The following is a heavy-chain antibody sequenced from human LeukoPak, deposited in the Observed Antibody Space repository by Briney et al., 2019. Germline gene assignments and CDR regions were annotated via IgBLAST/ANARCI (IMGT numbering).Heavy chain of an antibody. D-gene: IGHD3-10*01. V-gene: IGHV4-59*01. CDR1: GFTFDDYA. CDR3: ARAGSYYTSGNYLGY. CDR2: IYHRGSA. J-gene: IGHJ4*02. Sequence: GSLRLSCAASGFTFDDYAMHWVRQAPGKGLEWIGYIYHRGSANYNPSLKSRVAISLDTSKNQFSLKLSSVTAADTAVYYCARAGSYYTSGNYLGYWGQGTLVTVSS.